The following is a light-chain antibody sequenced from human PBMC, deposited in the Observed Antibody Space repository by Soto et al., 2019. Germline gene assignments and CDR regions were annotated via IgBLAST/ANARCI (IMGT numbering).Light chain of an antibody. CDR3: SAYAGSNNLL. Sequence: QSVLTQPPSASGSPGQSVTISCTGTSGDVGGYNYVSWYQQHPGKAPKLMIYEVSKRPSGVPDRFSGSKSGNTASLTVSGLQAEDEADYYCSAYAGSNNLLFGGGTKVTVL. V-gene: IGLV2-8*01. CDR2: EVS. CDR1: SGDVGGYNY. J-gene: IGLJ2*01.